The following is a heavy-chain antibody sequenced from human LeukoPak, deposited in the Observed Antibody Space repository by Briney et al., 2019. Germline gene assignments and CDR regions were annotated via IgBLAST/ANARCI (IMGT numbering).Heavy chain of an antibody. CDR2: IYTSGST. CDR3: ARYDSGRGAFDI. D-gene: IGHD3-3*01. J-gene: IGHJ3*02. V-gene: IGHV4-61*02. Sequence: SETLSLTCTVSGGSISSGSYYWSWIRQPAGKGLEWIGRIYTSGSTNYNPSLKSRVTISVDTSKNQFSLKLSSVTAADTAVYYCARYDSGRGAFDIWGQGTMVTVSS. CDR1: GGSISSGSYY.